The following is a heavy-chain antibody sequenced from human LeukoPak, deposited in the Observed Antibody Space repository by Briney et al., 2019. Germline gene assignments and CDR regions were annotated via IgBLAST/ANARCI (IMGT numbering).Heavy chain of an antibody. CDR1: RFTVGSNY. J-gene: IGHJ4*02. CDR3: ASRLSGHDY. D-gene: IGHD3-16*01. CDR2: IYSGGST. Sequence: PPGGSLRLSRAASRFTVGSNYMSWLRQAPGEGLEWVSVIYSGGSTYYADSVKGRFTISRDNSKNTLYLQMNSLRAEDTAVYYCASRLSGHDYWGQGTLVTVSS. V-gene: IGHV3-53*01.